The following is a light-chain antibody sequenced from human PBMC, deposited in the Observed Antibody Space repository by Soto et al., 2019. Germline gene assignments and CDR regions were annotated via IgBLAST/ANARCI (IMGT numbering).Light chain of an antibody. V-gene: IGLV2-8*01. CDR2: EVA. Sequence: QSVPTQPPSASGSPGQSVTISCTGTSSDVGGYNYVSWYQQHPGKAPKLMIYEVAKRPSGVPDRFSGSKSGNTASLTVSGLQAEDEADYYCSSYAGGNNLVFGGGTKVTVL. CDR1: SSDVGGYNY. CDR3: SSYAGGNNLV. J-gene: IGLJ3*02.